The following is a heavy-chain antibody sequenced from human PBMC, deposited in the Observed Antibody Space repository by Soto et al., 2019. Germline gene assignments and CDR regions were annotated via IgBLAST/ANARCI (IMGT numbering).Heavy chain of an antibody. J-gene: IGHJ4*02. V-gene: IGHV3-7*03. D-gene: IGHD3-3*01. CDR3: ASRVPDVAYYGVFDY. CDR1: GLTFSGHW. CDR2: IKQDGSEK. Sequence: GGSLRLSCAASGLTFSGHWMTWVRQAPGKGLEWVANIKQDGSEKYYVDSVKGRFTISRDNAKNSVFLQMNSLTVEDTAMYYCASRVPDVAYYGVFDYWGQGTLVTVSS.